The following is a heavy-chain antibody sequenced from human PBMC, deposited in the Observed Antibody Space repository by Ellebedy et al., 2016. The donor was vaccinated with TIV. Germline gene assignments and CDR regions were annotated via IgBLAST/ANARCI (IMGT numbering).Heavy chain of an antibody. Sequence: GESLKISCEASGFAFSTYSMIWVRQASGKGLEWVSSISGNTKYIYYADSVKGRFTISRDNARNSLYLEMKSLRAEDKGVYYCARPGGQSSDRKGSWGQGTMVTVSS. V-gene: IGHV3-21*03. CDR1: GFAFSTYS. CDR2: ISGNTKYI. CDR3: ARPGGQSSDRKGS. J-gene: IGHJ5*02. D-gene: IGHD6-25*01.